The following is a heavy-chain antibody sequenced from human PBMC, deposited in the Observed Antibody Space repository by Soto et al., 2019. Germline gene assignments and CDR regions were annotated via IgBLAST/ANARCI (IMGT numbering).Heavy chain of an antibody. CDR1: GFTFSSYA. CDR2: ISYDGSNK. CDR3: ARAWETYYYDSSGLGY. J-gene: IGHJ4*02. Sequence: QVQLVESGGGVVQPGRSLRLSCAASGFTFSSYAMHWVRQAPGKGLEWVAVISYDGSNKYYADSVKGRFTISRDNSKNTLYLQMNSLRAEDTAVYYCARAWETYYYDSSGLGYWGQGTLVTVSS. V-gene: IGHV3-30-3*01. D-gene: IGHD3-22*01.